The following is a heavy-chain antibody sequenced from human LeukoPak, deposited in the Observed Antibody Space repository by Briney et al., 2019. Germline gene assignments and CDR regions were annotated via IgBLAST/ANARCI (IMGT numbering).Heavy chain of an antibody. D-gene: IGHD2/OR15-2a*01. CDR1: GYTFTSFD. J-gene: IGHJ3*02. V-gene: IGHV1-8*01. CDR2: VNPNSGNQ. CDR3: ARRYLLYRDAFDI. Sequence: ASVKVSCKASGYTFTSFDINWVRQAPGQGLEWMGWVNPNSGNQGYAQKFQGRLTMYRNTSITTAYMELSSLRSEDTAVYYCARRYLLYRDAFDIWGQGQWSPSLQ.